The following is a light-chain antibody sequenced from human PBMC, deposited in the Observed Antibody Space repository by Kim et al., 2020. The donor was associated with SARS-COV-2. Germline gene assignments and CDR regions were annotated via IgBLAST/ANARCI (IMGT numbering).Light chain of an antibody. J-gene: IGLJ3*02. CDR1: TSNIGNYP. CDR2: VND. V-gene: IGLV1-44*01. CDR3: AAWDDTLYGRV. Sequence: GHSVTLPCSGITSNIGNYPVSWYQQVPGTAPKLLIYVNDERPSRVPDRFSGSKSGTSASLAISGLQSDDEADYYCAAWDDTLYGRVFGGGTQLTVL.